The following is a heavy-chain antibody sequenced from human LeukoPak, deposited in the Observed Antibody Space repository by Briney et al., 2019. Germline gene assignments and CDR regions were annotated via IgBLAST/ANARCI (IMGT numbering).Heavy chain of an antibody. J-gene: IGHJ4*02. Sequence: GGSLRLSCAASGFTFDDYAMHWVRQAPGKGLEWVSGISWNSGSIGYADSVKGRFTISRDNAKNSLYLQMNSLRAEGMALYYCAKDLYSSSSGSDYWGQGTLVTVSS. CDR2: ISWNSGSI. V-gene: IGHV3-9*03. CDR1: GFTFDDYA. CDR3: AKDLYSSSSGSDY. D-gene: IGHD6-6*01.